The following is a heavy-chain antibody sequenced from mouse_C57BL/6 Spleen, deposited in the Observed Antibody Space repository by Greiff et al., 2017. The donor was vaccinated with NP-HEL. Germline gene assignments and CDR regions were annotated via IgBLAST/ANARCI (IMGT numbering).Heavy chain of an antibody. CDR1: GFSLTSYG. Sequence: QVQLQQSGPGLVAPSQSLSITCTVSGFSLTSYGVSWVRQPPGKGLEWLGVIWGDGSTNYHSALISRLSISKDNSKSQVFLKLNSLQTDDTATYYCAKPGETAQATWFAYWGQGTLVTVSA. D-gene: IGHD3-2*02. J-gene: IGHJ3*01. CDR2: IWGDGST. V-gene: IGHV2-3*01. CDR3: AKPGETAQATWFAY.